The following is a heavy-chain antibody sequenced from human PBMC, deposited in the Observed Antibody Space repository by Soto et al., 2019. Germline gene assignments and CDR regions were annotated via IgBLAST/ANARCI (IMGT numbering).Heavy chain of an antibody. D-gene: IGHD2-2*01. J-gene: IGHJ6*02. Sequence: QVQLVQSGAEVKKPGSSVKVSCKASGGTFSSYAISWVRQAPGQGLEWMGGIIPIAETTNYAQKFQGRVTITADESKRTAYMELSSLRSADTAVYYCARSQGSSTSLEIYYYYYYGMDVWGHGTKVTVSS. CDR1: GGTFSSYA. CDR3: ARSQGSSTSLEIYYYYYYGMDV. CDR2: IIPIAETT. V-gene: IGHV1-69*01.